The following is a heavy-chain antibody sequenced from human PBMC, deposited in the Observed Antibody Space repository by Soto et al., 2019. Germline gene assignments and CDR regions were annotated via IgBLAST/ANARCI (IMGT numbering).Heavy chain of an antibody. Sequence: GASVKVSCKASGGTFSSYAISWVRPAPGQGLEWMGGIIPIFGTANYAQKFQGRVTITADESTSTAYMELSSLRSEDTAVYYCARDQSSGYYYGPDWFDPGGQGTLVTVSS. V-gene: IGHV1-69*13. CDR1: GGTFSSYA. J-gene: IGHJ5*02. CDR3: ARDQSSGYYYGPDWFDP. CDR2: IIPIFGTA. D-gene: IGHD3-22*01.